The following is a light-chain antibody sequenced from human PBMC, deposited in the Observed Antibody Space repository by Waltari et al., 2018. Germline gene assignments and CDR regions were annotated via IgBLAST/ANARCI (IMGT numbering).Light chain of an antibody. V-gene: IGKV1-39*01. Sequence: DIQMTQSPSSLSASVGDRVTITCRASQSISNNLTWYQQKPGKAPKLLIYATSVLQSGVPSRFSGRGSGTDFTLTISSLQPEDFATYYCQQTYSTWTFGQGTAVEIK. CDR3: QQTYSTWT. CDR1: QSISNN. CDR2: ATS. J-gene: IGKJ1*01.